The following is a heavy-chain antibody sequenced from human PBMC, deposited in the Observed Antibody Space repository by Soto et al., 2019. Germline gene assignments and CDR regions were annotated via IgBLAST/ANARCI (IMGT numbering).Heavy chain of an antibody. CDR1: RYTFPRYY. Sequence: GXSEEVSYRASRYTFPRYYMHWGRQAPVQGLEWMGIINPSGGSTSYAQKFQGRVTMTRDTSTSTVYMELSSLRSEDTAVYYCARRSPLVGAKKGGFDYWGQGTMVTV. J-gene: IGHJ4*02. V-gene: IGHV1-46*01. D-gene: IGHD1-26*01. CDR3: ARRSPLVGAKKGGFDY. CDR2: INPSGGST.